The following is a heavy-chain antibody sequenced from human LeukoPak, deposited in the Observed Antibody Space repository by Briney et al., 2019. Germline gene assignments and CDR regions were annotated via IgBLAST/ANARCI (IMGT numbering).Heavy chain of an antibody. Sequence: SETLSLTCTVSGGSISSGGYYWSWIRQHPGKGLEWIGYIYYRGSTYYNPSLKSRVTISVDTSKNQFSLKLSSVTAADTAVYYCARALITVESWFDPWGQGTLVTVSS. J-gene: IGHJ5*02. CDR1: GGSISSGGYY. CDR2: IYYRGST. CDR3: ARALITVESWFDP. V-gene: IGHV4-31*03.